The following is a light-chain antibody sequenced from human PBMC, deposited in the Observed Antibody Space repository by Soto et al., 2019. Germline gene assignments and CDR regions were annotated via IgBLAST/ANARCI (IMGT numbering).Light chain of an antibody. CDR2: KVS. CDR3: MQGAHRPFT. CDR1: QSLVYSDGNTY. J-gene: IGKJ3*01. Sequence: DVVMTQSPLSLPVTLGQPAPISCRSSQSLVYSDGNTYLNWFHQRPGQSPRRLIYKVSNRDSGVPDRFSGSGSATEFTLKISRVEAEDVGVYYCMQGAHRPFTFGPGTKVEIK. V-gene: IGKV2-30*01.